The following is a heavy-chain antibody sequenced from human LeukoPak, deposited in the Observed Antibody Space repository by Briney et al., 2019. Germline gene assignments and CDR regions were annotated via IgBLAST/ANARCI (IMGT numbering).Heavy chain of an antibody. D-gene: IGHD6-19*01. CDR3: ARESGVSGWSSWWFDP. Sequence: PSETLSLTCAVSGGSINSNNWWSWVRQPPGKGLEWIGEIYHSGSTNYNPSLKSRVTISVDKSKNQLFLKLSSVTAADTAVYYCARESGVSGWSSWWFDPWGQGTLVTVSS. CDR2: IYHSGST. CDR1: GGSINSNNW. J-gene: IGHJ5*02. V-gene: IGHV4-4*02.